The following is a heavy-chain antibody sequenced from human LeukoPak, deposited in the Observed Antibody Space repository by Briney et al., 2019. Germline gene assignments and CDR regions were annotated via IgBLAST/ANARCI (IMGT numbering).Heavy chain of an antibody. D-gene: IGHD3-3*01. J-gene: IGHJ3*02. CDR1: GYSISSGYY. V-gene: IGHV4-38-2*02. CDR3: AREPGDFWSSDAFDI. Sequence: PSETLSLTCTVSGYSISSGYYWGWIRQPPGKGLEWIGNIYYSGSTYYNPSLKSRVTMSVDTSKNQFSLKLSSVTAADTAVYYCAREPGDFWSSDAFDIWGQGTLVTVSS. CDR2: IYYSGST.